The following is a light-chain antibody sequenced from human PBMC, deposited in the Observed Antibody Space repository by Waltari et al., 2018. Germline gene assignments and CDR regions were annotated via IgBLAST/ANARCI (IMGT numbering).Light chain of an antibody. CDR3: QKYGTLPAT. V-gene: IGKV3-20*01. CDR1: QRVSRT. CDR2: DAS. Sequence: EIVLTQYPGTLSLSPGERATLSCRASQRVSRTLAWYQQKPGQAPRLLIYDASSRATGIPDRFSGSGSGTDFSLTISRLEPEDFAVYYCQKYGTLPATFGQGTKVEIK. J-gene: IGKJ1*01.